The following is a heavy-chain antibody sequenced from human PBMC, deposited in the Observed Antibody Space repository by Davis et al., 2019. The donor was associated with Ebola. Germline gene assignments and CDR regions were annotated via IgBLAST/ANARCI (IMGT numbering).Heavy chain of an antibody. J-gene: IGHJ4*02. Sequence: AASVKVSCKASGYTFTNYGITWVRQAPGQGLEWLGWINPHNGNTNYAQNVQGRVIMTSDTSTSTAFLELRSLRSDDTAVYYCAKGSIAALADWGQGTLVTVSS. CDR3: AKGSIAALAD. CDR2: INPHNGNT. CDR1: GYTFTNYG. D-gene: IGHD6-6*01. V-gene: IGHV1-18*04.